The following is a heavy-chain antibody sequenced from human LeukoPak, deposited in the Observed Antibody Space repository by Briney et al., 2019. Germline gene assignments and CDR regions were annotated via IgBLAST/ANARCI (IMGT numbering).Heavy chain of an antibody. J-gene: IGHJ4*02. V-gene: IGHV1-2*02. Sequence: DSVKVSFKGSGYTFTDYYMHWVRQAPGQGLEWMAKINPNSGGTDYAQKFQGRVTMTRDTSISTAYMELSGLRSDDTAVYYCASGERVVTAIPGFYFDYWGQGTLVTVSS. CDR2: INPNSGGT. CDR1: GYTFTDYY. D-gene: IGHD2-21*02. CDR3: ASGERVVTAIPGFYFDY.